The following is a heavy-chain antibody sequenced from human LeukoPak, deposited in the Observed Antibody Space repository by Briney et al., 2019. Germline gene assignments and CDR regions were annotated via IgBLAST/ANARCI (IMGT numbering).Heavy chain of an antibody. CDR1: GGSFSGYY. CDR2: INHSGST. V-gene: IGHV4-34*01. J-gene: IGHJ4*02. D-gene: IGHD5-24*01. Sequence: SETLSLTCAVYGGSFSGYYWSWIRQPPGKGLEWIGEINHSGSTNYNPSLKSRVTISVDTSKNQFSLKLSSVTAADTAVYYCARDSRDGYNWGHFDYWGQGTLVTVSS. CDR3: ARDSRDGYNWGHFDY.